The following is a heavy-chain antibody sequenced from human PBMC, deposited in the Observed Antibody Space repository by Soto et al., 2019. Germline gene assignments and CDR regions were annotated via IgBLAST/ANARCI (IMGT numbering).Heavy chain of an antibody. Sequence: QVQLVQSGAEVKKPGASVKVSCKASGYTFTSYDINWVRLATGQGLEWMGWMNHNSGNTADAPKFQGRVTMTRNTSISTVYMELSSLRSEDTAVYYCARLKQDYAVAWGQGTLVTVSS. D-gene: IGHD3-16*01. CDR2: MNHNSGNT. J-gene: IGHJ5*02. CDR3: ARLKQDYAVA. V-gene: IGHV1-8*01. CDR1: GYTFTSYD.